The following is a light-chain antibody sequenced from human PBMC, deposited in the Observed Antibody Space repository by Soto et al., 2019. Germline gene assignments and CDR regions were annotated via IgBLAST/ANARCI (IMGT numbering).Light chain of an antibody. CDR3: QQYNNWPWGT. J-gene: IGKJ1*01. CDR2: GAS. Sequence: TVVTKSPATLSVSPWERATLSCRASQSVNSNLAWYQQESGQPPRLLVCGASTRATGIPARFSGSGSGTEFTLTISSLQSEDFAVYYCQQYNNWPWGTFGQGTKVDI. V-gene: IGKV3-15*01. CDR1: QSVNSN.